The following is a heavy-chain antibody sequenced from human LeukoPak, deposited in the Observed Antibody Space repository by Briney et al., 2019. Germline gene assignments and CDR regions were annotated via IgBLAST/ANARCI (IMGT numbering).Heavy chain of an antibody. CDR3: ARDSVGATGFTPGYMDV. Sequence: SETLSLTCAVYGGSFSGYYWSWIRQPPGKGLEWIGEINHSGSTNYNPSLKSRVTISVDTSKNQFSLKLSSVTAADTAVYYCARDSVGATGFTPGYMDVWGKGTTVTVSS. CDR1: GGSFSGYY. CDR2: INHSGST. D-gene: IGHD1-26*01. J-gene: IGHJ6*03. V-gene: IGHV4-34*01.